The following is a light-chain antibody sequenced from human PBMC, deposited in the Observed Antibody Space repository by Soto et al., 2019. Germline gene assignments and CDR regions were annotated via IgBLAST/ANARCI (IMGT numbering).Light chain of an antibody. CDR2: TTN. J-gene: IGLJ1*01. V-gene: IGLV1-44*01. Sequence: QSVLTQPYSASGTPGQRVTISCSGSSSNIGTSSVHWFQQLPGTAPKLLISTTNQRPSGVPERFSGSKSGTSASLAISGLQSEDEADYYCAAWDDSLNGHVFGTGTTVTVL. CDR1: SSNIGTSS. CDR3: AAWDDSLNGHV.